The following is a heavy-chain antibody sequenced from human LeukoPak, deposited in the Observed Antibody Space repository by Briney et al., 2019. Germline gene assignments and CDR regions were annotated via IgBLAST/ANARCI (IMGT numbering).Heavy chain of an antibody. CDR3: ATKYGES. CDR2: IWIDGTT. D-gene: IGHD4/OR15-4a*01. Sequence: PGGSLRLSCVVSGFTVGTSYMAWVRQAPGKGLECVSLIWIDGTTHYADSVKGRFTISGDNSKNTLYLQMNSLRPEDTAVYYCATKYGESWGQGTLVTVSS. CDR1: GFTVGTSY. J-gene: IGHJ5*02. V-gene: IGHV3-66*02.